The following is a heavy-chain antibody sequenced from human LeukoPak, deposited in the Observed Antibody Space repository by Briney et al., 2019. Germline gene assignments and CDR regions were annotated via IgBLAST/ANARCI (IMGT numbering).Heavy chain of an antibody. D-gene: IGHD3-10*01. CDR3: AADLHYYGSGSFGHTLYYFDY. J-gene: IGHJ4*02. CDR1: GFTFTSSA. V-gene: IGHV1-58*01. CDR2: IVVGSGNT. Sequence: TSVKVSCKASGFTFTSSAVQWVRQARGQRLEWIGWIVVGSGNTNYAQKFQERVTITRDMSTSTAYMELSSLRSEDTAVYYCAADLHYYGSGSFGHTLYYFDYWGQGTLVTVSS.